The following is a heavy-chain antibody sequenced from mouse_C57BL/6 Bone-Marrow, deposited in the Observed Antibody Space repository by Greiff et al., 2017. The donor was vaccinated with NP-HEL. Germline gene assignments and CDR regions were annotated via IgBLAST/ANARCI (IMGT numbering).Heavy chain of an antibody. Sequence: EVLLVESGPGLAKPSQTLSLTCSVTGYSITSDYWNWIRKFPGNKLEYMGYISYSGSTYYNPSLKSRISITRDTSKNQYYLQLNSVTTEDTATYYCARLDSSGYDAMDYWGQGTSVTVSS. D-gene: IGHD3-2*02. CDR2: ISYSGST. V-gene: IGHV3-8*01. CDR1: GYSITSDY. J-gene: IGHJ4*01. CDR3: ARLDSSGYDAMDY.